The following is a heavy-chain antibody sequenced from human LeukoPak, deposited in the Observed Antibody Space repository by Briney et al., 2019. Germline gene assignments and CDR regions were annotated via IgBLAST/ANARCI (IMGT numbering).Heavy chain of an antibody. V-gene: IGHV3-33*01. CDR1: GFTFSSYG. J-gene: IGHJ3*02. CDR2: IWYDGSNK. D-gene: IGHD3-10*01. CDR3: ARVRGDAFDI. Sequence: GGSLRLSCAASGFTFSSYGMHWVRQAPGKGLEWVAVIWYDGSNKYYADSVKGRFTISRDNAKNSLYLQMNSLRAEDTALYYCARVRGDAFDIWGQGTMVTVSS.